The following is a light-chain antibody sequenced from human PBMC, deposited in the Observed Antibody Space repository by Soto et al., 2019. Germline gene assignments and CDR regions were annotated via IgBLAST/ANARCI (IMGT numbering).Light chain of an antibody. CDR3: SSKTGISALI. J-gene: IGLJ2*01. CDR1: SSDIGSQNR. Sequence: QSALTQPPSVSGSPGQSVTISCTGTSSDIGSQNRVSWYQQSPGTAPKLMIYEVSTRPSGVPDRFSGSKSGNTASLTISGLQAEDEADYYCSSKTGISALIFGGGTKLTVL. CDR2: EVS. V-gene: IGLV2-18*02.